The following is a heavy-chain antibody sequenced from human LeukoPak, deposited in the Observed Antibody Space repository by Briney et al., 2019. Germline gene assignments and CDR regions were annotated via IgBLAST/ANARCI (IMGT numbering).Heavy chain of an antibody. CDR3: ARRVVLTRYYYFDY. CDR1: GFTFSSYA. J-gene: IGHJ4*02. Sequence: GGSLRLSCEAPGFTFSSYAMSWVRQAPGEGLEWVSAITGSGGNTYYADSVKGRFTISRDNSKNTLYLQMNSLGVEDTAVYYCARRVVLTRYYYFDYWGQGTLVIVSS. V-gene: IGHV3-23*01. CDR2: ITGSGGNT. D-gene: IGHD3-9*01.